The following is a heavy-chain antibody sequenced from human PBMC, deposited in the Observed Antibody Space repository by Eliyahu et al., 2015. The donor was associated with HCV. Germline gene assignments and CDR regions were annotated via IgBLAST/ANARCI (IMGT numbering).Heavy chain of an antibody. CDR2: IHYSGST. D-gene: IGHD6-19*01. J-gene: IGHJ5*02. CDR1: GGXIXTYS. V-gene: IGHV4-59*01. CDR3: ASGGGGIAVAGTGGWFDP. Sequence: QVQLQESGPGLVKPSETLXLTCTXXGGXIXTYSGSWIRKAPGKXLEWIGYIHYSGSTNYNPSLKSRVTISLDTSKNQFSLKLTSVTAADTAVYFCASGGGGIAVAGTGGWFDPWGQGTLVTVSS.